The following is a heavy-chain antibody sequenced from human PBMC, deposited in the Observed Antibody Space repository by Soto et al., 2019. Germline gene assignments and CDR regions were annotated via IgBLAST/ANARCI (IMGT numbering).Heavy chain of an antibody. CDR2: ISYDGSNK. CDR3: ASYYYDSSGDYYYGMDV. Sequence: QVQLVESGGGVVQPGRSLRLSCAASGFTFSSYGKHWVRQAPDKALEWVAVISYDGSNKYYADSVKGRFTISRDNSKNTLYLQMNSLRAEDTAVYYCASYYYDSSGDYYYGMDVWGQGTTVTVSS. CDR1: GFTFSSYG. D-gene: IGHD3-22*01. J-gene: IGHJ6*02. V-gene: IGHV3-30*03.